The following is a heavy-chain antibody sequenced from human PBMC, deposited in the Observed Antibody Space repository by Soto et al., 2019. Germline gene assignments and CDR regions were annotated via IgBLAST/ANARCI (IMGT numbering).Heavy chain of an antibody. CDR1: GDSVSSNSAA. CDR3: ARGVVVAATGYYYYGMDV. D-gene: IGHD2-15*01. Sequence: SQTLSLTCAISGDSVSSNSAAWNWIRQSPSRGLEWLGRTYYRSKWYNDYVVSVKSRITINPDTSKNQFSLQLNSVTPEDTAVYYCARGVVVAATGYYYYGMDVWRQGTTVTVSS. J-gene: IGHJ6*02. CDR2: TYYRSKWYN. V-gene: IGHV6-1*01.